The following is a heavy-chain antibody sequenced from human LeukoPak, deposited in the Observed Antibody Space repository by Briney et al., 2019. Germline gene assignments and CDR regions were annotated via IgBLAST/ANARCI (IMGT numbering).Heavy chain of an antibody. CDR1: GYTFTSYG. CDR2: ISAYNGNT. J-gene: IGHJ5*02. CDR3: ARQSAEKYSNARWSAP. V-gene: IGHV1-18*01. Sequence: EASVKVSCKASGYTFTSYGISWVRQAPGQGLEWMGWISAYNGNTNYAQKLQGRVTMTTDTSTSTAYMELRSLRSDDTAVYYCARQSAEKYSNARWSAPWGQGTLFTVSS. D-gene: IGHD4-11*01.